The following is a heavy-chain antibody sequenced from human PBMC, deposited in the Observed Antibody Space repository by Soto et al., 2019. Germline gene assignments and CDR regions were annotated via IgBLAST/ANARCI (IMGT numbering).Heavy chain of an antibody. J-gene: IGHJ4*02. V-gene: IGHV4-30-4*01. Sequence: PSETLSLTCTVSGGSISSGDYYRSWIRQPPGKGLEWIGYIYYSGSTYYNPSLKSRVTISVDTSKNQLSLKLSSVTAADTAVYYCARGDSGYDLYGEHYFDYWGQGTLVTVSS. CDR1: GGSISSGDYY. CDR3: ARGDSGYDLYGEHYFDY. CDR2: IYYSGST. D-gene: IGHD5-12*01.